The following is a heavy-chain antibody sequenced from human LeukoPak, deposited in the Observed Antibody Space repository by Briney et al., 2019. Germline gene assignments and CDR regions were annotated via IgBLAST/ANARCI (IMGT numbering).Heavy chain of an antibody. D-gene: IGHD3-22*01. V-gene: IGHV3-30-3*01. Sequence: GGSLRLSCAASGFTFSSYAMHWVRQAPGKGLEWVAVISYDGSNKYYADSVKGRFTMPRDNSKNTLYLQMNSLRAEDTAVYYCARQRKTYYYDSSGYLDYWGQGTLVTVSS. CDR3: ARQRKTYYYDSSGYLDY. CDR1: GFTFSSYA. CDR2: ISYDGSNK. J-gene: IGHJ4*02.